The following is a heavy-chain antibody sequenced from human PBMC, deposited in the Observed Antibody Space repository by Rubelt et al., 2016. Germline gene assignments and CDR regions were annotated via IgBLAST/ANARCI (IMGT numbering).Heavy chain of an antibody. V-gene: IGHV4-59*08. D-gene: IGHD6-6*01. J-gene: IGHJ4*02. Sequence: QVQLQESGPGLVKTSETLSLTCTVSAGSISSYYWSWIRRSPGEGLEWIGYIYYSGFTAFRPSLQSRVTMSVDTSKNQFTVNLTAMTAADTAVYYGARQYSSSSHFDHWGQGILVTVSS. CDR1: AGSISSYY. CDR3: ARQYSSSSHFDH. CDR2: IYYSGFT.